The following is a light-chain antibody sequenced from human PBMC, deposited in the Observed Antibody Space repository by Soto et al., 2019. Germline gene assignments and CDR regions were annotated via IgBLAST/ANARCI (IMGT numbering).Light chain of an antibody. Sequence: AIQMTQSPSSLSASVGDRVTITCRASQDIRDDLGWYQHKPGKAPKLLIYAAASLQRGVPSRFSGSGSGTDFTLTISSLRPEDFATYYCLQDYTYPFTFGPGTKVDIQ. CDR1: QDIRDD. J-gene: IGKJ3*01. CDR3: LQDYTYPFT. V-gene: IGKV1-6*01. CDR2: AAA.